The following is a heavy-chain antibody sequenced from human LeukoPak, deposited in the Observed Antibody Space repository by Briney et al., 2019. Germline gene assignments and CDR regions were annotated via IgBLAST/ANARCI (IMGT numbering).Heavy chain of an antibody. CDR1: GFTFSNYG. J-gene: IGHJ3*02. D-gene: IGHD4-17*01. V-gene: IGHV3-23*01. CDR2: TSGSGGTT. Sequence: GGSLRLSCAASGFTFSNYGMSWVRQAPGKGLEWVSATSGSGGTTYYADSVKGRFTISRDNSENTLYLQMNSLRAEDTAVYYCAKRDRTVTHAFDIWGQGTMVTVSS. CDR3: AKRDRTVTHAFDI.